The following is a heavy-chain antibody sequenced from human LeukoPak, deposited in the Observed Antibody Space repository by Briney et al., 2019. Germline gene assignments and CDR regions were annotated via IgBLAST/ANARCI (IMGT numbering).Heavy chain of an antibody. J-gene: IGHJ4*02. V-gene: IGHV3-7*01. D-gene: IGHD5-24*01. CDR3: ARDMARGDFDY. Sequence: PGGSLRLSCAASGFTFSHYWMSWVRQAPGKGLEWVANIKHDGSAKYYVDSVKGRFTISRDNAKNSLFLQMNSLRAEDTSVYYCARDMARGDFDYWGQGTLVTVSS. CDR2: IKHDGSAK. CDR1: GFTFSHYW.